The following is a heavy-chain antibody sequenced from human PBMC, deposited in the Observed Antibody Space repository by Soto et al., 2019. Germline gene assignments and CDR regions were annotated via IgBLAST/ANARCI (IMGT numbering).Heavy chain of an antibody. CDR1: GGSISSYY. Sequence: SETLSLTRTVSGGSISSYYWSWIRQPAGKGLEWIGRIYTSGSTNYNPSLKSRVTMSVDTSKNQFSLKLSSVTAADTAVYYCARAIVVPAAIRHNWFDPWGQGTLVTVSS. CDR2: IYTSGST. D-gene: IGHD2-2*02. V-gene: IGHV4-4*07. J-gene: IGHJ5*02. CDR3: ARAIVVPAAIRHNWFDP.